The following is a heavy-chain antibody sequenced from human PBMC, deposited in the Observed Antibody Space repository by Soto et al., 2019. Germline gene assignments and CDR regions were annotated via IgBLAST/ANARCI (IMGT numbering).Heavy chain of an antibody. CDR2: IKQDGSEK. J-gene: IGHJ6*02. CDR1: GFTFSSYW. Sequence: PGGSLRLSCAASGFTFSSYWMSWVRQAPGKGLEWVANIKQDGSEKYYVDSVKGRFTISRDNAKNSLYLQMNSLRAEDTAVYYCARDIVRITGTSSYYYYYYGMDVWGQGTTVTVSS. CDR3: ARDIVRITGTSSYYYYYYGMDV. V-gene: IGHV3-7*05. D-gene: IGHD1-20*01.